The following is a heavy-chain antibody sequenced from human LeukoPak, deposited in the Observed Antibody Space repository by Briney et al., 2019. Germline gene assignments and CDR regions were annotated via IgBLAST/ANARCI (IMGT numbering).Heavy chain of an antibody. J-gene: IGHJ4*02. Sequence: SETLSLTCTISGGSISSYYWSWIRQPPGKGLGWIGYIYYSGSTNYNPSLKSRVTISVDTSKNQFSLKLSSVTAADTAVYYCARVIWDGSGSYFDYWGQGTLVTVSS. V-gene: IGHV4-59*01. CDR1: GGSISSYY. D-gene: IGHD3-10*01. CDR2: IYYSGST. CDR3: ARVIWDGSGSYFDY.